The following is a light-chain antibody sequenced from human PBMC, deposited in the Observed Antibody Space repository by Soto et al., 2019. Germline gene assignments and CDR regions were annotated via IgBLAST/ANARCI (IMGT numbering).Light chain of an antibody. CDR2: GAS. J-gene: IGKJ4*01. Sequence: EVELTQSPAILSVSPGETATLSCRASQSVRSNLAWYQQKPGQAPRLLIYGASTRATGIPARFSGSGSGREFTLTISSLQSADFGLYYCQQYNIWPPLTFGGGTKVEIK. V-gene: IGKV3-15*01. CDR3: QQYNIWPPLT. CDR1: QSVRSN.